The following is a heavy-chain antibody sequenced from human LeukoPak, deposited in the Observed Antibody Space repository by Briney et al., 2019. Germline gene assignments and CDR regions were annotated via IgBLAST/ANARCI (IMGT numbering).Heavy chain of an antibody. D-gene: IGHD4-17*01. V-gene: IGHV1-69*04. J-gene: IGHJ6*02. CDR3: AAKGDYTTNYYHYGMDV. CDR1: GGTFSSYA. Sequence: ASVKVSCKASGGTFSSYAISWVRQAPGQGLEWMGRIIPILGIANYAQKFQGRVTITADKSTSTAYMELSSLRSEDTAVYYCAAKGDYTTNYYHYGMDVWGQGTTVTVSS. CDR2: IIPILGIA.